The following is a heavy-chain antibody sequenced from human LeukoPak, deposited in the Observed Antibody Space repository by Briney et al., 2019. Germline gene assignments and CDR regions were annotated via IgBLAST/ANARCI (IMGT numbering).Heavy chain of an antibody. D-gene: IGHD5-24*01. CDR1: GGSFSGYY. CDR2: INHSGST. V-gene: IGHV4-34*01. CDR3: ARGGYGYKRTYYFDY. J-gene: IGHJ4*02. Sequence: SETLSLTCAVYGGSFSGYYWSWIRQPPGKGLEWIGEINHSGSTNYNPSLKSRVTISVDTSKNQFSLKLSSVTAADTAVNYCARGGYGYKRTYYFDYWGQGTLVTVSS.